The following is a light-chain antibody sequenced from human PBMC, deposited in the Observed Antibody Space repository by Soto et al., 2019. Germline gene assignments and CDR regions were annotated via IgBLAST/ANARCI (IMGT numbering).Light chain of an antibody. CDR1: SGHSSYA. V-gene: IGLV4-69*01. CDR2: LNSDGSH. Sequence: QPVLTQSPSASASLGASVKLTCTLSSGHSSYAIAWHQQQPEKGPRYLMKLNSDGSHSKGDGIPDRFSGSSSGAERYLTISSLQSEDEAHYYCPTWGTGPVVFGGGTKVTVL. CDR3: PTWGTGPVV. J-gene: IGLJ2*01.